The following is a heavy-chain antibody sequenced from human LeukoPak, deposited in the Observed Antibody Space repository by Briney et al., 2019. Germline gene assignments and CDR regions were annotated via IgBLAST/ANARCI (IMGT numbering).Heavy chain of an antibody. CDR1: GFTLSCCG. CDR3: AKDGDDCIEH. V-gene: IGHV3-30*02. J-gene: IGHJ4*02. D-gene: IGHD2-21*01. Sequence: PGGSLRLSCAASGFTLSCCGMRWVRQAPGKGLEWVAFIRYDGGNVYYADSVKGRFTISRDNSKTTLYLQMNSLRAEDTAMYYCAKDGDDCIEHWGQGALVTVSS. CDR2: IRYDGGNV.